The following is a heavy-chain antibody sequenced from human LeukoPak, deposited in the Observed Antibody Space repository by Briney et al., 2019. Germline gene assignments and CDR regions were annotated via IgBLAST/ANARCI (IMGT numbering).Heavy chain of an antibody. Sequence: GASVKVSCKASGYTFTSYGISWVRQAPGQGLEWMGWISAYNGNTNYAQKLQGRVTMTTDTSTSTAYMELRSLRSDATAVYYCARAQGIHSSGWNDYWGQGTLVTVSS. D-gene: IGHD6-19*01. J-gene: IGHJ4*02. CDR3: ARAQGIHSSGWNDY. CDR2: ISAYNGNT. CDR1: GYTFTSYG. V-gene: IGHV1-18*01.